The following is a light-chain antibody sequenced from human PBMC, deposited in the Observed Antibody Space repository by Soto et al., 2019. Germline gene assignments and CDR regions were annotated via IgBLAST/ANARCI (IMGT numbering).Light chain of an antibody. CDR1: QSISTY. CDR3: QFYGSSLIT. V-gene: IGKV3-20*01. Sequence: VLTQSPATLSLSPGETATLSCRSSQSISTYSAWYQQKPGQSPRLIINGVYTRASGVPDRFSGRGSGTDFTLTISRLEPEDFAVYYCQFYGSSLITFGQGTRLEI. J-gene: IGKJ5*01. CDR2: GVY.